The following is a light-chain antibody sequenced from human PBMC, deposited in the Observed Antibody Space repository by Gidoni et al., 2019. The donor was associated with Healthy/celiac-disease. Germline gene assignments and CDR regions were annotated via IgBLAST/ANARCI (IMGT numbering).Light chain of an antibody. Sequence: DIQMTQSPSSLSASVGDRVTITCRASQSISSYLNWYQQKPGKAPKLLIYAASSLQSGVPSRFSGSGSRTDFTLTISSLQPEDFATYYCQPSYSTPITFGQGTRLEIK. CDR2: AAS. V-gene: IGKV1-39*01. J-gene: IGKJ5*01. CDR3: QPSYSTPIT. CDR1: QSISSY.